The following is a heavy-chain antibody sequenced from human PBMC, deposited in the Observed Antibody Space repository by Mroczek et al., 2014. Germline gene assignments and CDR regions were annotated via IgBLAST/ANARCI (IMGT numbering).Heavy chain of an antibody. CDR2: IYYSGST. Sequence: QVQLQQWGPGLVKPSQTLSLTCTVSGGSISSGDYYWSWIRQPPGKGLEWIGYIYYSGSTYYNPSLKSRVTISVDTSKNQFSLKLSSVTAADTAVYYCAGRSSQPRFGELLRPLDPWGQGTLVTVSS. CDR3: AGRSSQPRFGELLRPLDP. V-gene: IGHV4-30-4*01. CDR1: GGSISSGDYY. D-gene: IGHD3-10*01. J-gene: IGHJ5*02.